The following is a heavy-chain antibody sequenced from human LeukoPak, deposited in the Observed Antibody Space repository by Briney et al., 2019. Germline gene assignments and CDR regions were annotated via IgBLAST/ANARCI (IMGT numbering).Heavy chain of an antibody. D-gene: IGHD3-3*01. J-gene: IGHJ6*02. CDR1: GFTFSDYY. V-gene: IGHV3-11*01. CDR3: ARTGPIYGNQDHSDV. Sequence: GGSLRLSCAASGFTFSDYYMSWIRQAPGKGLEGVSYISSSGSNIYYADSVKGRFTISRDNAKNSLYLQMNSLRAEDTAVYYCARTGPIYGNQDHSDVWGQGTTVTVSS. CDR2: ISSSGSNI.